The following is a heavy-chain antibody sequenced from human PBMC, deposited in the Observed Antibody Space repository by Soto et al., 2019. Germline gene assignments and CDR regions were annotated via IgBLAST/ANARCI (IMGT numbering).Heavy chain of an antibody. Sequence: QVQLVESGGGVVQPGRSLRLSCAASEFNFSNYGIHWVRQAPGKGLEWVAVIWFDGSNKYYGDSVKGRFTVSRDNSKNTVYLQMNSLRAEDTAVYYCATPTTVAAKGITFDMWGQGTMVTVS. J-gene: IGHJ3*02. D-gene: IGHD6-19*01. CDR3: ATPTTVAAKGITFDM. V-gene: IGHV3-33*01. CDR2: IWFDGSNK. CDR1: EFNFSNYG.